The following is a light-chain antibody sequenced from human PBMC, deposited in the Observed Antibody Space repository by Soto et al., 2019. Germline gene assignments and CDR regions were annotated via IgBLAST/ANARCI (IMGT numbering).Light chain of an antibody. CDR2: GAT. Sequence: DIQLTQSPSFLSAAIGDRVTITCRASQAISTYLAWLQQQPGKAPKLLISGATTLPSAVPERFYGTGSGAEFTLTITNLQPEDLGTYYCQQLDSHPPTFGGGTNVEIK. CDR1: QAISTY. CDR3: QQLDSHPPT. V-gene: IGKV1-9*01. J-gene: IGKJ4*01.